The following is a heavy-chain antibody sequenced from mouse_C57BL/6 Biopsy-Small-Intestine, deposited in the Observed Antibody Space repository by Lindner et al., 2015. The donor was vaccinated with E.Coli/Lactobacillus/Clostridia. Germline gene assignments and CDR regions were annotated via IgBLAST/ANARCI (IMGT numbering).Heavy chain of an antibody. CDR2: INPKYGTT. D-gene: IGHD1-1*01. Sequence: VQLQESGPELVKPGASVKISCKASGYSFTDYNMNWVKQSNGKSLEWIGVINPKYGTTSYNQKFKGKATLTADQSSRTAYMQFNSLTSEDSAVYYCARDGSPVPYYFDYWGQGTTLTVSS. CDR3: ARDGSPVPYYFDY. V-gene: IGHV1-39*01. J-gene: IGHJ2*01. CDR1: GYSFTDYN.